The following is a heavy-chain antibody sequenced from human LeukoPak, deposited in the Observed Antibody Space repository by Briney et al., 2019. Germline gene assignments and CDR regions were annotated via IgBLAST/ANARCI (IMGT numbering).Heavy chain of an antibody. D-gene: IGHD1-20*01. V-gene: IGHV4-31*03. J-gene: IGHJ5*02. Sequence: SETLSLTCTVSGGSHSSGGYYWSWIRQHPGKGLEWIGYIYYSGSTYYNPSLKSRVTISVDTSKNQFSLKLSSVTAADTAVYYCARVDNYNWFDPWGQGTLVTVSS. CDR1: GGSHSSGGYY. CDR2: IYYSGST. CDR3: ARVDNYNWFDP.